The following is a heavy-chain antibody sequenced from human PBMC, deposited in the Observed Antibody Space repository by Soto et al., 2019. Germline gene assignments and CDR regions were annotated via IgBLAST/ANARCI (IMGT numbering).Heavy chain of an antibody. D-gene: IGHD2-21*02. V-gene: IGHV3-11*01. CDR3: ARDMSYGDFGRNWFDP. J-gene: IGHJ5*02. CDR2: INNRGDDI. CDR1: GFTFNDFY. Sequence: QLQLVESGGGLVKPGGSLRLSCAASGFTFNDFYMIWFRQAPGRGLEWLAYINNRGDDIYYADSVRGRFTISRDNGKNSLYLQMNSLRVEDTALYFCARDMSYGDFGRNWFDPWGQRTPVTVSA.